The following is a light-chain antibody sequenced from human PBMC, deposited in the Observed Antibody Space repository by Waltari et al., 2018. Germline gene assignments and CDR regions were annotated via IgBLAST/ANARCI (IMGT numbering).Light chain of an antibody. CDR1: SSDVGGYKY. V-gene: IGLV2-8*01. J-gene: IGLJ3*02. Sequence: QSALTQPPSASGSPGQSVTISCTGTSSDVGGYKYVSWYQQYPGKATKLIIYEVTKRPSGVPDRFSGSKSGNTASLTVSGLLPEDEAAYYCTSYAGSNNPVMFGGGTKLTVL. CDR2: EVT. CDR3: TSYAGSNNPVM.